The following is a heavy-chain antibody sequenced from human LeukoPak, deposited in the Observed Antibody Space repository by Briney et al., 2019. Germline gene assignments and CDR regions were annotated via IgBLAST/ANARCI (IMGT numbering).Heavy chain of an antibody. Sequence: GGSLRLSCVASGFAFNTQAMHWARQAPGKGLEWLAVMSLDGSSIYYADSVKGRFTISRDNSKNTLYLQMSSLRVEDTAVYYCARDRGKLRYFDLWGQGTLLTVSS. CDR1: GFAFNTQA. CDR3: ARDRGKLRYFDL. D-gene: IGHD3-9*01. CDR2: MSLDGSSI. J-gene: IGHJ4*02. V-gene: IGHV3-30*15.